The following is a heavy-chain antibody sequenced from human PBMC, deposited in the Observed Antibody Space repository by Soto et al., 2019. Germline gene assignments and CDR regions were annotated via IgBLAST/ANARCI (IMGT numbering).Heavy chain of an antibody. CDR3: AKLSCTSSTCYFPGWFDP. V-gene: IGHV4-31*03. D-gene: IGHD2-2*01. CDR1: GDSISGGASF. J-gene: IGHJ5*02. Sequence: LFLTCTVSGDSISGGASFWSWIRQPPGKGLEWIANVYYSGSSYYNPSLKSRLTTSVDTTKNQFSLQLKSMTAADTAVYYCAKLSCTSSTCYFPGWFDPWGQGTLVTVSA. CDR2: VYYSGSS.